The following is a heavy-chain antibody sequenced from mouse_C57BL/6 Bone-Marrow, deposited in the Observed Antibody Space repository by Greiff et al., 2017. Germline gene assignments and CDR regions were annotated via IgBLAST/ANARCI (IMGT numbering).Heavy chain of an antibody. V-gene: IGHV1-59*01. Sequence: QVQLQQPGAELVRPGTSVKLSCKASGYTFTSSWMHWVKQRPGQGLEWIGVIDPSDSYTNYNQKFKGKATLTVDTSSSTAYMQLSSLTSEDSAVYYCARPITTDAMDYWGQGTSVTVSS. D-gene: IGHD1-2*01. CDR1: GYTFTSSW. CDR2: IDPSDSYT. CDR3: ARPITTDAMDY. J-gene: IGHJ4*01.